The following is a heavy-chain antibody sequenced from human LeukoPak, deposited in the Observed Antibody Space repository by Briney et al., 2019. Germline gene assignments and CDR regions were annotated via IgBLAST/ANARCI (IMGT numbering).Heavy chain of an antibody. Sequence: GASVKVSCQASGCSFTDYYMHWVRQAPGQGLEWIGWINSGSGDTNYAQEFQGRVTVTRDTSSSTTYMEVSNLRSDDTAVYHCVRERRATADYWGRGTLVTVSS. CDR1: GCSFTDYY. V-gene: IGHV1-2*02. D-gene: IGHD1-26*01. J-gene: IGHJ4*02. CDR2: INSGSGDT. CDR3: VRERRATADY.